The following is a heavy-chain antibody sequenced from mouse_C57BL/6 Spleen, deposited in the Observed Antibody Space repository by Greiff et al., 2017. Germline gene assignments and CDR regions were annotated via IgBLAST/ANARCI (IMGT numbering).Heavy chain of an antibody. CDR2: IYPRDGST. V-gene: IGHV1-78*01. D-gene: IGHD1-1*02. Sequence: LQESDAELVKPGASVKISCTVSGYTFTDHTIHWMKQRPEQGLEWIGYIYPRDGSTKYNEKFKGKATVTADKSSTTAYMQLNSLTSEDAAVDFCARGGGNYFAYWGQGTTLTVSS. CDR1: GYTFTDHT. J-gene: IGHJ2*01. CDR3: ARGGGNYFAY.